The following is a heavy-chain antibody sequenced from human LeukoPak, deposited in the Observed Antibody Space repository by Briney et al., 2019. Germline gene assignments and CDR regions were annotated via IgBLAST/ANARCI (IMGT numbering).Heavy chain of an antibody. D-gene: IGHD3-10*01. CDR1: GYSFTNYW. J-gene: IGHJ4*02. CDR3: ARLSQGSFDY. Sequence: GESLQISCKGSGYSFTNYWIGWVRQMPGKGLEWMGIIYPGDSDTRSSPSFQGQVTISADKSITTAYLQWSSLKASDTAMYYCARLSQGSFDYWGQGTLVTVST. CDR2: IYPGDSDT. V-gene: IGHV5-51*01.